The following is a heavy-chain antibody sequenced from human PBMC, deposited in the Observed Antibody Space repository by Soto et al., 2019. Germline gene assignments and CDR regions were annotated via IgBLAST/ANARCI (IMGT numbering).Heavy chain of an antibody. V-gene: IGHV3-30-3*01. CDR1: GFTFSSYA. J-gene: IGHJ4*02. CDR3: ARDRETKWLKLDS. D-gene: IGHD5-12*01. CDR2: ISYDVTNK. Sequence: PGGSLRLSCAASGFTFSSYAMHWVRQAPGKGLEWVAVISYDVTNKYYADSVKGRFTISRDNSKNTLYLQMNTLRAEDTAVYFCARDRETKWLKLDSWGQGQLVNVS.